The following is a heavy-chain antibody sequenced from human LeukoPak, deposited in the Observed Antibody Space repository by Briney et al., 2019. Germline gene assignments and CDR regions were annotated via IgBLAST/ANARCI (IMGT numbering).Heavy chain of an antibody. Sequence: ASVKVSCKTSGYTSTSYDINWVRQATGQGLEWVGFVNPNSGDTGYAQKLQGRVTMTRNTSIRTAYMELSSLRSEDTAIYYCAVGVLYGGHEWALHVWGQGTLVTVSS. CDR2: VNPNSGDT. J-gene: IGHJ3*01. CDR3: AVGVLYGGHEWALHV. V-gene: IGHV1-8*01. D-gene: IGHD2-8*01. CDR1: GYTSTSYD.